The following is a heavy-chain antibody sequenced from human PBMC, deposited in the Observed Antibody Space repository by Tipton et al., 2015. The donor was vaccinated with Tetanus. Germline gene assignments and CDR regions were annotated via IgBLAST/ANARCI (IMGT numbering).Heavy chain of an antibody. J-gene: IGHJ4*02. V-gene: IGHV3-30-3*01. CDR3: GKQNGGRWVVDH. CDR1: GFIFSSYA. D-gene: IGHD4-23*01. CDR2: TSHDGHNE. Sequence: SLRLSCAAPGFIFSSYAMHWVRQAPGKGLEWVAVTSHDGHNEYYADSVKGRFIISRDNAKNSLYLQMNSLSADDTAVYYCGKQNGGRWVVDHWGQGTLVTVSS.